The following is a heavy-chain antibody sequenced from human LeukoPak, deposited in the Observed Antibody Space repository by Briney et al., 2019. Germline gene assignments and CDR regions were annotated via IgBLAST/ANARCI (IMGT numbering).Heavy chain of an antibody. Sequence: ASVKVSCKASGYTFTSYGISWVRQAPGQGLEWMGWISAYNGNTNYAQKLQGRVTMTTDASTSTAYMELRSLRSDDTAVYYCARPLSGDYAMDVWGKGTTVTVSS. CDR1: GYTFTSYG. J-gene: IGHJ6*03. D-gene: IGHD3-16*01. CDR3: ARPLSGDYAMDV. CDR2: ISAYNGNT. V-gene: IGHV1-18*01.